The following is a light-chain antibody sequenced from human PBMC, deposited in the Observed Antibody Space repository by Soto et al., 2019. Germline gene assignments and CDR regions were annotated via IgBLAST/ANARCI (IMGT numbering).Light chain of an antibody. CDR3: QQGDSFPWT. CDR2: STS. J-gene: IGKJ1*01. Sequence: DIQMTQSPSSVSASVGDRVTITCRASQGIANWLAWYQQKPGTAPKLLIYSTSRLQNGVPSRFSGGGSGTDFTLTITSLQPEDFATYYCQQGDSFPWTFGQGTKVEI. V-gene: IGKV1-12*02. CDR1: QGIANW.